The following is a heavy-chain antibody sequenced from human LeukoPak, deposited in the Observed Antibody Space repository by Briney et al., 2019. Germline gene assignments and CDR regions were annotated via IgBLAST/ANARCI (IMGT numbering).Heavy chain of an antibody. J-gene: IGHJ4*02. CDR1: GFTLSSYW. D-gene: IGHD2-15*01. CDR3: ATSVVGVFDY. CDR2: ISGDGRGT. Sequence: PGGSLRLSCAASGFTLSSYWMHWVRQVPRKGLVWVSRISGDGRGTNYADSVKGRFANSRDNAKNTLYLQMTSLRSEDTAVYYCATSVVGVFDYWGQGTLVSVSS. V-gene: IGHV3-74*01.